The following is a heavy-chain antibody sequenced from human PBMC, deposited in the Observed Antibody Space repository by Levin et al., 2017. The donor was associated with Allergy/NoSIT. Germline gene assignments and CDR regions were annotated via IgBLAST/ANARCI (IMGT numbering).Heavy chain of an antibody. D-gene: IGHD3-16*02. J-gene: IGHJ4*02. CDR3: ARDSAYVWGSYRHLYY. CDR2: INPNSGGT. CDR1: GYTFTGYY. V-gene: IGHV1-2*02. Sequence: ASVKVSCKASGYTFTGYYMHWVRQAPGQGLEWMGWINPNSGGTNYAQKFQGRVTMTRDTSISTAYMELSRLRSDDTAVYYCARDSAYVWGSYRHLYYWGQGTLVTVSS.